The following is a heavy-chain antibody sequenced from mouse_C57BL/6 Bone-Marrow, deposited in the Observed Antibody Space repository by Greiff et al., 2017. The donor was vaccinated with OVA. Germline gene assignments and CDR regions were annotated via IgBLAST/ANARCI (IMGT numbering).Heavy chain of an antibody. Sequence: EVQRVESEGGLVQPGSSMKLSCTASGFTFSDYYMAWVRQVPEKGLEWVANINDDGSSTYYLDSLKSRFIISRDNAKNILYLQMSSLKSEDTATYYCARGRRRGDCDGWYFDVWGTGTTVTVSS. V-gene: IGHV5-16*01. CDR1: GFTFSDYY. D-gene: IGHD1-1*01. J-gene: IGHJ1*03. CDR2: INDDGSST. CDR3: ARGRRRGDCDGWYFDV.